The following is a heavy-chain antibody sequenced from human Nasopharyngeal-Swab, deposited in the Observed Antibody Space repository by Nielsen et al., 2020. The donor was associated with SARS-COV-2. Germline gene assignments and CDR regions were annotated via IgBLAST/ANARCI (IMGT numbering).Heavy chain of an antibody. CDR2: ISWKSESI. J-gene: IGHJ3*02. D-gene: IGHD1-26*01. CDR3: AKDGGSGSYGYDAFDI. CDR1: GFTFEHFG. Sequence: SLKISCAASGFTFEHFGMNWVRQPPGKGLEWVAGISWKSESIGYVDSVRGRFSVSRDNAKKSLYLEMNSLRPDDTALYYCAKDGGSGSYGYDAFDIWGLGTMVTVSS. V-gene: IGHV3-9*01.